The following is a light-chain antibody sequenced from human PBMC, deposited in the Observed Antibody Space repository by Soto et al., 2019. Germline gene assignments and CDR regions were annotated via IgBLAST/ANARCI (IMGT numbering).Light chain of an antibody. CDR3: QHSKSFPLP. Sequence: DLQMTQSPSSVSASVGDRVTITCRASQDINSWLTWYQQKPGKAPKVLIYIASRLQPGVPSRFSGRGSGTDFSLTISNLQPEDFATYFCQHSKSFPLPFGGGTEVEIK. CDR1: QDINSW. CDR2: IAS. J-gene: IGKJ4*01. V-gene: IGKV1-12*01.